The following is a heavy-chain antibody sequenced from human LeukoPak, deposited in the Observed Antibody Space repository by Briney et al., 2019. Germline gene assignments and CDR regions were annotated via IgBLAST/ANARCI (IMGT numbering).Heavy chain of an antibody. CDR1: GFTVSSNY. Sequence: GGSLRHSCAASGFTVSSNYRSWVRQAPGKGLEWVSVIYSGGSTYYADSVKGRFTISRDNSKNTLYLQMDSLRAEDTAVYYCARVRFGELIDYWGQGTLVTVSS. CDR3: ARVRFGELIDY. V-gene: IGHV3-66*01. J-gene: IGHJ4*02. D-gene: IGHD3-10*01. CDR2: IYSGGST.